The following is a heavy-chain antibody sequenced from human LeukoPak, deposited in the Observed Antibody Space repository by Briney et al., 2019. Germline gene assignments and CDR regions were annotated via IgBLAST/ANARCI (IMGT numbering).Heavy chain of an antibody. CDR2: INHSGST. V-gene: IGHV4-34*01. CDR3: ARGIRPRYDFWSGYYTGRYYYYYMDV. D-gene: IGHD3-3*01. J-gene: IGHJ6*03. Sequence: GSLRLSCAASGFTFSSYWMSWIRQPPGKGLEWIGEINHSGSTNYNPSLKSRVTISVDTSKNQFSLKLSSVTAADTAVYCCARGIRPRYDFWSGYYTGRYYYYYMDVWGKGTTVTVSS. CDR1: GFTFSSYW.